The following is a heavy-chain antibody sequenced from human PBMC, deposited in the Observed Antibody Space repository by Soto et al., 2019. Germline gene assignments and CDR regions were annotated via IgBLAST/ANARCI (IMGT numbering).Heavy chain of an antibody. V-gene: IGHV3-33*01. CDR2: IYYDGRNK. CDR3: ARDVDSSTHYGLFDP. D-gene: IGHD2-2*01. Sequence: VQLVQSGGGEVQPGRSLTLSCAASGFTFRNFGIHWVRQAPGKGLEWVAVIYYDGRNKYYADSVKGRFTISRDNSKNTVYLQMNSLRVEDTAVYYCARDVDSSTHYGLFDPWGQGTLVTVSS. CDR1: GFTFRNFG. J-gene: IGHJ5*02.